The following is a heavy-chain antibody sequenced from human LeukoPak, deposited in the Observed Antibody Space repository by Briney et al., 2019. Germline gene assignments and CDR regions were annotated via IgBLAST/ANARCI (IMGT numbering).Heavy chain of an antibody. CDR2: IIPIFGTA. J-gene: IGHJ5*02. Sequence: ASVKVSCKASGGTFSSYAISWVRQAPGQGLEWMGGIIPIFGTANYAQKFQGRVTITADESTSTAYMELSSLRSEDTAVYYCARDAAAIMWFDPWGQGTLVTVSS. V-gene: IGHV1-69*01. D-gene: IGHD2-2*01. CDR1: GGTFSSYA. CDR3: ARDAAAIMWFDP.